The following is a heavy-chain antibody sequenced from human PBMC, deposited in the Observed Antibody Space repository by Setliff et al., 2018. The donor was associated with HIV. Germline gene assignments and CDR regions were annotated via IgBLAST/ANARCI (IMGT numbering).Heavy chain of an antibody. CDR2: INSDGSSI. J-gene: IGHJ3*02. Sequence: GGSLRLSCAASGFTFGPFWMHWVRQAPGKGLEWVSYINSDGSSITYGESVKGRFTISRDNAKNTLYLQMNSLRAEDTAVYYCARDRGYPDSFNIWGQGTVVTVSS. D-gene: IGHD3-10*01. CDR1: GFTFGPFW. CDR3: ARDRGYPDSFNI. V-gene: IGHV3-74*01.